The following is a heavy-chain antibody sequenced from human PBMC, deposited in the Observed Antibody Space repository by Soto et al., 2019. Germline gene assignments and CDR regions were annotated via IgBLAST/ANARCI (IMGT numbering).Heavy chain of an antibody. V-gene: IGHV5-10-1*01. CDR2: IDPADSST. CDR1: GYSFNTYW. CDR3: ARLEKWYCNYYGLDV. Sequence: PGESLKISCQGSGYSFNTYWISWVRQMPGKGLEWMGKIDPADSSTNYSPSFQGHITISVDRSINTAHLQFSSLKAADTAVYYCARLEKWYCNYYGLDVWGQGTMVTVSS. D-gene: IGHD1-26*01. J-gene: IGHJ6*02.